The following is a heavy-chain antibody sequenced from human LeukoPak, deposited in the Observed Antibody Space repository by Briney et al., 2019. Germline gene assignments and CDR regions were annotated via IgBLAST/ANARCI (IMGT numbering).Heavy chain of an antibody. D-gene: IGHD6-13*01. CDR1: GYTFTGYY. CDR2: INPNSGGT. Sequence: ASVKVSCKASGYTFTGYYMHWVRQAPGQGLEWMGWINPNSGGTNYAQKFQGRVTMTRDTSISTAYMELSRLRSDDTAVYYCARAHSSSFLGSGFDIWGQGTLVTVSS. V-gene: IGHV1-2*02. J-gene: IGHJ3*02. CDR3: ARAHSSSFLGSGFDI.